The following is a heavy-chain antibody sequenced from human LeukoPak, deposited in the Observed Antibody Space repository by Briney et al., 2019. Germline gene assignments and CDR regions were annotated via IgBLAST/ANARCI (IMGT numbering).Heavy chain of an antibody. J-gene: IGHJ4*02. D-gene: IGHD1-26*01. CDR2: IYHSGST. V-gene: IGHV4-38-2*02. CDR3: ARCRLGELPFLDY. Sequence: SETLSLTCTVSGYSISSGYYWGWIRQPPGKGLEWIRSIYHSGSTYYNPSLKSRGTISVDTSKNQFSLKLSSVTAADTAVYYCARCRLGELPFLDYWGQGTLVTVSS. CDR1: GYSISSGYY.